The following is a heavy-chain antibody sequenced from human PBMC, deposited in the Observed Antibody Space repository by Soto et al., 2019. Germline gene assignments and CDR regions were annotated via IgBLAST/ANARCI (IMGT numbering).Heavy chain of an antibody. CDR2: FDPEDGET. V-gene: IGHV1-24*01. J-gene: IGHJ4*02. CDR1: GYTLTELS. Sequence: ASVKVXCKVSGYTLTELSMHWVRQAPGKGLEWMGGFDPEDGETIYAQKFQGRVTMTEDTSTDTAYMELSSLRSEDTAVYYCATDGSGYSSGWYFLWGQGTLVTVSS. CDR3: ATDGSGYSSGWYFL. D-gene: IGHD6-19*01.